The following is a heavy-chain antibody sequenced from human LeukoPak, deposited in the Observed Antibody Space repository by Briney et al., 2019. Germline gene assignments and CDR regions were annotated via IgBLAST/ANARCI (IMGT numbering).Heavy chain of an antibody. CDR3: AKGAPSSSSIFDF. V-gene: IGHV3-23*01. Sequence: PGGSLRLSCVASGFTFGHNAMAWVRQAPGKRLEWVSALSGRGGDTFYADSVKGRFTISRDNSKNTLYLQLSSLRPDDTAVYYCAKGAPSSSSIFDFWGPGTLVTVSS. D-gene: IGHD6-6*01. CDR2: LSGRGGDT. J-gene: IGHJ4*02. CDR1: GFTFGHNA.